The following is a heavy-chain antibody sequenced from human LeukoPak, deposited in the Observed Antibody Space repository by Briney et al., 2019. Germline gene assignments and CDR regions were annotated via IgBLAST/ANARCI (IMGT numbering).Heavy chain of an antibody. J-gene: IGHJ4*02. D-gene: IGHD3-3*01. CDR2: ISYDGTNK. CDR3: ATADGITTFGGHDY. Sequence: GGSLRLSCAASGFTFSSYGMHWVRQAPGKGLEWVALISYDGTNKYYADSVKGRFTISRDNSKNTLYLQMNSLRAEDTAVYYCATADGITTFGGHDYWGQGTLVTVSS. V-gene: IGHV3-30*03. CDR1: GFTFSSYG.